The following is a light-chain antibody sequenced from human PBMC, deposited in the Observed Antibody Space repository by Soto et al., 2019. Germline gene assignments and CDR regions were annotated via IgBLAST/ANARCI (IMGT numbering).Light chain of an antibody. CDR1: QGIRND. CDR2: DVS. Sequence: AIQMTQSPSSLSASVGDRVTITCRASQGIRNDLGWYQQKPGKAPKLLIYDVSSLESGVPSRFSGSGSETEFTLTISSLFPDDFATYYCQQYNRYWTFGQGTKVDIK. V-gene: IGKV1-13*02. J-gene: IGKJ1*01. CDR3: QQYNRYWT.